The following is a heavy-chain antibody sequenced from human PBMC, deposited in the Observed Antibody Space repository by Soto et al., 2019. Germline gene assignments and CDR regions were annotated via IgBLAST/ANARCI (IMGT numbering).Heavy chain of an antibody. Sequence: GGSLRLSCAASEFAFSNYAMSWVRQAPGKGLKWVSGISWNSGSIGYADSVKGRFTISRDNAKNSLYLQMNSLRAEDTALYYCAKDSPRLSSGWYYFDHWGQGTLVTVSS. CDR2: ISWNSGSI. CDR1: EFAFSNYA. V-gene: IGHV3-9*01. D-gene: IGHD6-19*01. CDR3: AKDSPRLSSGWYYFDH. J-gene: IGHJ4*02.